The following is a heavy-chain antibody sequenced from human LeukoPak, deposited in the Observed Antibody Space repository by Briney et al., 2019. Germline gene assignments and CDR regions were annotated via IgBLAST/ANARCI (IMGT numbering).Heavy chain of an antibody. J-gene: IGHJ4*02. CDR2: TSYSEGT. CDR1: GASISSSSHY. V-gene: IGHV4-31*03. CDR3: AAADWESFYFDS. Sequence: PSETLSLTCTVSGASISSSSHYWGWIRQHPGKGLEWIGFTSYSEGTYYNPSLMSRITISVDRSQNQFSLKMRDVTAADTAVYFCAAADWESFYFDSWGQGALVAVSS. D-gene: IGHD1-26*01.